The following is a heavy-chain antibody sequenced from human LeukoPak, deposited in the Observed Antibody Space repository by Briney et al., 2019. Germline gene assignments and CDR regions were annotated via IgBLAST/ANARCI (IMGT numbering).Heavy chain of an antibody. CDR2: IIPIFGTA. D-gene: IGHD4-17*01. V-gene: IGHV1-69*05. CDR3: ARDFRGVTTRFDY. CDR1: GGTFSSYA. Sequence: ASVKVSCKASGGTFSSYAISWVRQAPGQGLEWMGGIIPIFGTADYAQKLQGRVTMTTDTSTNTAYMELRSLRSDDTAVYYCARDFRGVTTRFDYWGQGTLVTVSS. J-gene: IGHJ4*02.